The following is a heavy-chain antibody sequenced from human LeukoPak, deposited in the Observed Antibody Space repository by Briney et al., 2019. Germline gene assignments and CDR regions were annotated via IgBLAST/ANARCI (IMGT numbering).Heavy chain of an antibody. CDR2: IIPIFGTA. J-gene: IGHJ6*02. Sequence: ASVKVSCKASGGTFSSYAISWVRQAPGQGLEWMGGIIPIFGTANYAQKLQGRVTMTTDTSTSTAYKELRSLRSDDTAVYYCARGVYDFWSGYNSEDYYYYYGMDVWGQGTTVTVSS. CDR3: ARGVYDFWSGYNSEDYYYYYGMDV. D-gene: IGHD3-3*01. CDR1: GGTFSSYA. V-gene: IGHV1-69*05.